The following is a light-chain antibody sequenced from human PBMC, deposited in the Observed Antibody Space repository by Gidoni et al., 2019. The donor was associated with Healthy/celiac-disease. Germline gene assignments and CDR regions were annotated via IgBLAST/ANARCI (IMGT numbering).Light chain of an antibody. J-gene: IGKJ2*04. CDR1: QSVSSSY. CDR3: QQYGSSCS. CDR2: DAS. V-gene: IGKV3-20*01. Sequence: IVLTPSPRTLSLSPGESATHSCRASQSVSSSYLAWYQQKPGQAPRLRIYDASSRAPGIPDFTLTISRLEPEDFAVYYCQQYGSSCSFGQGTKLEIK.